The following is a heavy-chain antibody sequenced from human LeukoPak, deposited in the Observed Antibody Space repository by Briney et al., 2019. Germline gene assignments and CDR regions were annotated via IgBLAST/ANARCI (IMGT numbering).Heavy chain of an antibody. J-gene: IGHJ4*02. CDR2: ISSYGDHI. CDR1: GFTFSSYW. Sequence: GGSLRLSCAASGFTFSSYWMSWVRQAPGKGLEWVSSISSYGDHIYYADSVKGRFTISRDNAKNSLYLQMNTLRADDTAVYYCARDGIIRGQGTLVTVSS. V-gene: IGHV3-21*01. D-gene: IGHD2-15*01. CDR3: ARDGII.